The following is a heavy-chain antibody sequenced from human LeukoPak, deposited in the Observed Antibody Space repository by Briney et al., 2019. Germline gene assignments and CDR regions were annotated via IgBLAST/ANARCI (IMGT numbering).Heavy chain of an antibody. CDR1: GGSIRTSNYY. J-gene: IGHJ4*02. D-gene: IGHD1-14*01. Sequence: SETLSLTCTVSGGSIRTSNYYWGWIRQPPGKGLELIGNIYHGGSTYYSPSLRSRVTMSVDTSKNQFSLKLNSVTAADTAVYYCARTPPGPDYRCWGQGILVTVSS. V-gene: IGHV4-39*07. CDR2: IYHGGST. CDR3: ARTPPGPDYRC.